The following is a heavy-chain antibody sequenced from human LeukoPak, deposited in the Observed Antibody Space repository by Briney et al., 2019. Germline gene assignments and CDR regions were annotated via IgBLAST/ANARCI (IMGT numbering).Heavy chain of an antibody. CDR2: INWHGDNT. D-gene: IGHD3-22*01. Sequence: PGGCLRLSCAASGFTFDDYGMSSVRHAPGKGLEWVSGINWHGDNTAYADSVKGRFTISRDNARNSLYLQMNSLRAEDTALYYCVRDFFYYDSSGYLIWGQGTLVTVSS. CDR3: VRDFFYYDSSGYLI. CDR1: GFTFDDYG. V-gene: IGHV3-20*04. J-gene: IGHJ4*02.